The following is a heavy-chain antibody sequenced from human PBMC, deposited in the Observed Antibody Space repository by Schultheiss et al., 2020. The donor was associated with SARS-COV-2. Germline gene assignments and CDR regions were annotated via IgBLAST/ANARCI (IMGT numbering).Heavy chain of an antibody. CDR3: ARAIKLELAGWDY. V-gene: IGHV4-30-2*01. D-gene: IGHD1-7*01. J-gene: IGHJ4*02. Sequence: SQTLSLTCAVSGGSISSGGYSWSWIRQPPGKGLEWIGEINHSGSTNYNPSLKSRVTISVDTSKNQFSLKLSSVTAADTAVYYCARAIKLELAGWDYWGQGTLVTVSS. CDR1: GGSISSGGYS. CDR2: INHSGST.